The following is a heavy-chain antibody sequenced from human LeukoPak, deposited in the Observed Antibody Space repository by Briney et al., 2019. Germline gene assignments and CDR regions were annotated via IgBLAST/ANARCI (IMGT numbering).Heavy chain of an antibody. V-gene: IGHV3-7*03. J-gene: IGHJ3*01. CDR1: GFTFSGFW. Sequence: GGSLRLSCAVSGFTFSGFWMSWSRQAPGKGLEWVASINSDGSEGYYADVVKGRFTISRDNAKNSLYLQINSLGAEDTAVYYCARSSYSSSSSVWGQGTMVTVSS. CDR2: INSDGSEG. CDR3: ARSSYSSSSSV. D-gene: IGHD6-6*01.